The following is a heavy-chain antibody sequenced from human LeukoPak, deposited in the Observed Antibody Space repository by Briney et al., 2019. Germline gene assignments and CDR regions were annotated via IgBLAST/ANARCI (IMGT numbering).Heavy chain of an antibody. V-gene: IGHV3-23*01. Sequence: GGSLRLSCSASGFTFSGYAMIWVRQAPGKGLEWVSTISGSGVSTYYADSVKGRFTSSRDNSKNTLYLQMNNLRAEDTAVYYCAKESRYYYGSGSFSSQFDYWGQGNLVTVSS. CDR1: GFTFSGYA. D-gene: IGHD3-10*01. CDR3: AKESRYYYGSGSFSSQFDY. CDR2: ISGSGVST. J-gene: IGHJ4*02.